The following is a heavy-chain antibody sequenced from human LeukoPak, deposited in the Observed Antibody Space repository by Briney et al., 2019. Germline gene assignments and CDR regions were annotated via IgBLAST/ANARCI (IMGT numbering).Heavy chain of an antibody. CDR1: GYSISSGYY. CDR2: IYHSGST. D-gene: IGHD7-27*01. Sequence: SETLSLTCTVSGYSISSGYYWGWIRQPPGKGLEWIGRIYHSGSTYYNPSLKSRVTISVDTSKNQFSLDLTSVTAADTAVYYCATNTGTVFDYWGQGALVTVSS. V-gene: IGHV4-38-2*02. J-gene: IGHJ4*02. CDR3: ATNTGTVFDY.